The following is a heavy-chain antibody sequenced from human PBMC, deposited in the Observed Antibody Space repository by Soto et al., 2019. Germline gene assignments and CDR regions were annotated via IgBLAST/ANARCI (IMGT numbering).Heavy chain of an antibody. CDR1: GDSTRSYY. D-gene: IGHD1-26*01. Sequence: SETLSLTCTVSGDSTRSYYLSWIRQTPGKGLEWLGDIYYTGNTDYNSSLKSRVTISADRSKNQFSLRLSSVTAADTAVYYCARQYGGSYADYWGQGTLVTVS. V-gene: IGHV4-59*08. CDR3: ARQYGGSYADY. J-gene: IGHJ4*02. CDR2: IYYTGNT.